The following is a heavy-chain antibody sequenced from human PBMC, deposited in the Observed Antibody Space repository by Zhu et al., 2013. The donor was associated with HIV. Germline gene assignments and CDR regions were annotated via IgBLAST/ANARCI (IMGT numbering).Heavy chain of an antibody. J-gene: IGHJ4*03. CDR2: IIPMFGTA. CDR1: GGTFSSYA. Sequence: QVQLVQSGAEVKKPGSSVKVSCKASGGTFSSYAISWVRQAPGQGLEWMGGIIPMFGTANYAQKFQGRVTITADESTSTAYVQLSSLRSEDTAVYYCARDHNSGYYXYFDYWGRDPGHRLL. V-gene: IGHV1-69*12. CDR3: ARDHNSGYYXYFDY. D-gene: IGHD3-22*01.